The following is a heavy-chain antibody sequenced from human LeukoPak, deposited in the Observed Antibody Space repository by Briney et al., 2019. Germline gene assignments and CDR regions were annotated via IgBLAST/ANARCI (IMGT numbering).Heavy chain of an antibody. Sequence: ASVKVSCKVSGYTFAGYPIVWVRQVPGQGIEWVGRIHPNSGDTYYAQKVQGRVTMTRDTSINTAYRDLGRLTTPAPAVVVCARDGNNWSRLHSWGQGTLVTVSS. CDR1: GYTFAGYP. CDR2: IHPNSGDT. J-gene: IGHJ4*02. CDR3: ARDGNNWSRLHS. D-gene: IGHD1-1*01. V-gene: IGHV1-2*06.